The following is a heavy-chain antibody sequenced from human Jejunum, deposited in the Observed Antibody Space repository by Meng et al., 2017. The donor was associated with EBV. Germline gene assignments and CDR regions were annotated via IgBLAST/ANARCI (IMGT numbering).Heavy chain of an antibody. CDR3: ARDVSDSTKTWWLDS. CDR2: INPNGGGT. CDR1: GYTFSDYY. V-gene: IGHV1-2*06. Sequence: QVQLVQSGXEVKKXXXSVKVSCXASGYTFSDYYVLWVRQAPGQGLEYMGRINPNGGGTEYAQTFQDRVTVTRDTSINTVYMELSSLRSEDTAVYDCARDVSDSTKTWWLDSLGQGTLVTVSS. J-gene: IGHJ5*01. D-gene: IGHD2-2*01.